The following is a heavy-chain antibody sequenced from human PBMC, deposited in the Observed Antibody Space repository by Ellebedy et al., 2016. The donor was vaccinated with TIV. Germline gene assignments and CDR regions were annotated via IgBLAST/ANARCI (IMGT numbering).Heavy chain of an antibody. V-gene: IGHV1-69*10. CDR1: GGTFSSYA. J-gene: IGHJ4*02. D-gene: IGHD3-3*02. CDR2: IIPILGVT. CDR3: ARGGIASTYDY. Sequence: ASVKVSCKASGGTFSSYAITWVRQAPGQGLEWMGGIIPILGVTNYAQKFQGRVTITADRSTTTSYMELSSLRSEDTAVYYCARGGIASTYDYWGQGTLFTVSS.